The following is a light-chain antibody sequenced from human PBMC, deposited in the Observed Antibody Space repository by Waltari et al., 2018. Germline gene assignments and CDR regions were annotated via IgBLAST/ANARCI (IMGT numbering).Light chain of an antibody. CDR1: QSVLYSSNNKNY. CDR2: WAA. V-gene: IGKV4-1*01. Sequence: DIVMTQSPDSLAVSLGERATINCKSSQSVLYSSNNKNYLAWYQQKPGQPPKLLIYWAATRESGVPDRVSGSGSGTDFTLTSSSLQAEDVAVYYCQQYYSTPVAFGQGTKVEIK. J-gene: IGKJ1*01. CDR3: QQYYSTPVA.